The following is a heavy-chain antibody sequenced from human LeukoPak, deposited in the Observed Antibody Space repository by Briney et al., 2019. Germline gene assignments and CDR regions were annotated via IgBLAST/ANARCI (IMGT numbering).Heavy chain of an antibody. CDR1: GYTFSGYY. CDR2: INPKSGGT. CDR3: ASQPALVYCGDDCYSN. D-gene: IGHD2-21*02. J-gene: IGHJ4*02. Sequence: ASVKVSCKASGYTFSGYYMHWVRQAPGQGLEWMGWINPKSGGTNYAQKFQGRVTMTRDTSISTAYMELSRLRSDDTAVYYCASQPALVYCGDDCYSNWGQGTLVTVSS. V-gene: IGHV1-2*02.